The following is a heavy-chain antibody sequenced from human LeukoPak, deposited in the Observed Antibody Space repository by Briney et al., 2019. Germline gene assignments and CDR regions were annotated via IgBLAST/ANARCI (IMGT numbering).Heavy chain of an antibody. Sequence: GGSLRLSCAASGFTFGSYAMSWVRLAPGKGLECISGFSGRGGSTYYADSVKGRFTISRDNSKNTLYLQMNSLRAEDTAVYYCAKASAMIVVVSKHFDYWGQGTLVTVSS. D-gene: IGHD3-22*01. V-gene: IGHV3-23*01. CDR1: GFTFGSYA. CDR2: FSGRGGST. CDR3: AKASAMIVVVSKHFDY. J-gene: IGHJ4*02.